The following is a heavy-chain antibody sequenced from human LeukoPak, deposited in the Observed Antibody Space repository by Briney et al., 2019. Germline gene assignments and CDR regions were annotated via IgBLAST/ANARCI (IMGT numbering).Heavy chain of an antibody. J-gene: IGHJ4*02. V-gene: IGHV1-69*13. Sequence: GASVKVSCKASGGTFSSYAISWVRQAPGQGLEWMGGIIPIFGTANYAQKFQGRVTITADESTSTAYMELSSLRSEDTAVYYCARGAGVAATPGVDYWGQGTLVTVSS. CDR2: IIPIFGTA. CDR3: ARGAGVAATPGVDY. CDR1: GGTFSSYA. D-gene: IGHD2-15*01.